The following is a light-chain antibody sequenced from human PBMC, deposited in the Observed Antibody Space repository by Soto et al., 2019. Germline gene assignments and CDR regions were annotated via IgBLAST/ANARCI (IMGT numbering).Light chain of an antibody. CDR2: EVS. J-gene: IGLJ1*01. V-gene: IGLV2-14*01. CDR3: VSYTSTSTLV. CDR1: SSDVGGFNY. Sequence: SVLTQPPSASGSPGQSVTIPCSGTSSDVGGFNYVSWYQQHPGRAPKVLIFEVSNRPSGVSDRFSGSKSGSTASLSISGLQSEDEADYYCVSYTSTSTLVFGTGTKVTVL.